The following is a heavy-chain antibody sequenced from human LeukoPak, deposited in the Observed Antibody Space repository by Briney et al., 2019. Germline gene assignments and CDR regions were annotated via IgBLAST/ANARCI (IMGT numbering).Heavy chain of an antibody. Sequence: ASVKVSCKASGYTFTSYGISWVRQAPGQGLEWMGWISAYNGNTNYAQKLQGRVTMTTDTSTSTAYMELRSLRSDDTAVYYCARTRSPVGASDRNDYRGQGTLVTVSS. CDR1: GYTFTSYG. D-gene: IGHD1-26*01. V-gene: IGHV1-18*01. CDR3: ARTRSPVGASDRNDY. CDR2: ISAYNGNT. J-gene: IGHJ4*02.